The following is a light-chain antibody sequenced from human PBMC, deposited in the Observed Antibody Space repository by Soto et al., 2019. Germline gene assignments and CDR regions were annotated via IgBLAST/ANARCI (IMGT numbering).Light chain of an antibody. CDR3: QEYDDSGRYK. Sequence: EILLTQSPGTLSLSPGEIATLSCRASQSLDTRFSAWYQQKPGQPPRLLIYATSSRAPGIPDRFSGSWSGTDFTRPIRRREPEYFAVYYWQEYDDSGRYKVGQGPDLDIK. J-gene: IGKJ2*01. V-gene: IGKV3-20*01. CDR1: QSLDTRF. CDR2: ATS.